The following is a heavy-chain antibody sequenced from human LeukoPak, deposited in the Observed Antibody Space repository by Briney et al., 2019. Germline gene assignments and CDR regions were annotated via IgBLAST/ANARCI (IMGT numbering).Heavy chain of an antibody. J-gene: IGHJ3*02. Sequence: SETLSLTCTVSGGSISSYYWSWIRQPPGKGLEWIGYIYYSGSTNYNPSLKGRVTISVDTSKNQFSLKLSSVTAADTAVYYCARDLGYCSGGSCFDAFDIWGQGTMVTVSS. CDR3: ARDLGYCSGGSCFDAFDI. CDR2: IYYSGST. D-gene: IGHD2-15*01. V-gene: IGHV4-59*01. CDR1: GGSISSYY.